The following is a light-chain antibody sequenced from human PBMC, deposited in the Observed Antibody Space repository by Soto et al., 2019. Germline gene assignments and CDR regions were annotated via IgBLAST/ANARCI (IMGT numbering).Light chain of an antibody. CDR3: QQYKSYWT. CDR2: EAS. CDR1: QSITNW. V-gene: IGKV1-5*03. J-gene: IGKJ1*01. Sequence: DIQMSQSPATLSASVGDSVTITCRASQSITNWLAWYQLKPGKAPKLLIHEASNLHSGVSSRFTGSGSGTDFTLTITSLQPEDFATYYRQQYKSYWTFGQGTRVDLK.